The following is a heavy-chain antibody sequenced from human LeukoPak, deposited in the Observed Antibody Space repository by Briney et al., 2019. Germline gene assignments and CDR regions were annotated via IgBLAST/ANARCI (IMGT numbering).Heavy chain of an antibody. Sequence: SETLSLTCAASGYSISSGYYWGWIRQPPGKGLEWIGSIYHSGGTYYNPSLKSRVTISVDTSKNQFSLKLSSVTAADTAVYYCARGGYYYDSSGYCSFDYWGQGTLVTVSS. CDR1: GYSISSGYY. V-gene: IGHV4-38-2*01. CDR2: IYHSGGT. CDR3: ARGGYYYDSSGYCSFDY. J-gene: IGHJ4*02. D-gene: IGHD3-22*01.